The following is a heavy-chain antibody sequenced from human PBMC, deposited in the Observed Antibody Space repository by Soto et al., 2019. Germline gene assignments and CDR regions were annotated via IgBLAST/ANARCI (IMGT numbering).Heavy chain of an antibody. V-gene: IGHV4-31*03. CDR1: SGSISSGGYY. J-gene: IGHJ6*02. CDR2: VYYSGST. Sequence: QVQLQESGPGLVKPSQTLSLTCTVSSGSISSGGYYWSWIRQHPGKGLEWIGYVYYSGSTYYNPSLKSRVIISVDTSKNQFSLKLSSVTAVDTAVYYCARSGYNYGSGYYYGMDVWGQGTKVTVSS. CDR3: ARSGYNYGSGYYYGMDV. D-gene: IGHD5-18*01.